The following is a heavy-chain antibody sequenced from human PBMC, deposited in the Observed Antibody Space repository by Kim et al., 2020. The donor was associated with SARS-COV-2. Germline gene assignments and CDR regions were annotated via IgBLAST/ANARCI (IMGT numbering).Heavy chain of an antibody. CDR3: ARDRGDCSGGSCYSGGMDV. Sequence: ASVKVSCKASGYTFTSYYMHWVRQAPGQGLEWMGIIKPSGGSTSYAQKFQGRVTMTRDTSTSTVYMELSSLRSEDTAVYYCARDRGDCSGGSCYSGGMDVWGQGTTVTVSS. V-gene: IGHV1-46*01. CDR1: GYTFTSYY. D-gene: IGHD2-15*01. J-gene: IGHJ6*02. CDR2: IKPSGGST.